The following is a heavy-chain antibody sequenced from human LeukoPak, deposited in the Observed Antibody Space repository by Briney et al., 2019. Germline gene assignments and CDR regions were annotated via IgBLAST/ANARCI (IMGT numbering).Heavy chain of an antibody. J-gene: IGHJ6*02. D-gene: IGHD5-18*01. CDR1: GYTFTAYY. V-gene: IGHV1-2*06. CDR3: ARIRRGYSYGYYGMDV. CDR2: INPNTGGT. Sequence: ASVKVSCRASGYTFTAYYMHWVRQAPGQGLEWMGRINPNTGGTNYAQKFQGRVTMTGDTSISTAYMELSRLTSDDTAVYYCARIRRGYSYGYYGMDVWGQGTTVTVSS.